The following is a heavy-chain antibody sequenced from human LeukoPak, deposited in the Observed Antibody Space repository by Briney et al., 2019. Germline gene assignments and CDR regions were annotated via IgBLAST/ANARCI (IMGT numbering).Heavy chain of an antibody. D-gene: IGHD5-12*01. J-gene: IGHJ4*02. Sequence: PGGTLRLSCAASGFTFSSYGINWVRQAPGKGLEWVSAISGSGGSTYYADSVKGRFTISRDNSKNTLYLQMNSLRAEDTAVYYCARGPSGYHNTGGQGTLVTVSS. CDR3: ARGPSGYHNT. CDR1: GFTFSSYG. CDR2: ISGSGGST. V-gene: IGHV3-23*01.